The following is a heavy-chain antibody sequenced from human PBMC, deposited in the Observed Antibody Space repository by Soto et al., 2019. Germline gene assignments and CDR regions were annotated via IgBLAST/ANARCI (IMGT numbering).Heavy chain of an antibody. D-gene: IGHD6-19*01. CDR2: ISGSGGST. J-gene: IGHJ6*02. Sequence: GGSLRLSCAASGFTFSSYAMSWVRQAPGKGLEWVSAISGSGGSTYYADSVKGRFTISRDNSKNTLYLQMDSLRAEDTAVYYCAKRYSSGWYYYYGMDVWAKGPRSPSP. V-gene: IGHV3-23*01. CDR1: GFTFSSYA. CDR3: AKRYSSGWYYYYGMDV.